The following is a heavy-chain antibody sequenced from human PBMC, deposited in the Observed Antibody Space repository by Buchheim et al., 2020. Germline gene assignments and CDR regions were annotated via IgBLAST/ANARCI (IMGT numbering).Heavy chain of an antibody. D-gene: IGHD3-10*01. V-gene: IGHV3-30*03. J-gene: IGHJ4*02. Sequence: QVQLVESGGGVVQPGRSLRLSCAASGFTFSSYGMHWVRQAPGKGLEWVAVISYDGSNKYYADSVKGRFTISRDNSKNTLYLQMNSLRAEDTAVYYCATWIGDSGFDYWGQGTL. CDR1: GFTFSSYG. CDR3: ATWIGDSGFDY. CDR2: ISYDGSNK.